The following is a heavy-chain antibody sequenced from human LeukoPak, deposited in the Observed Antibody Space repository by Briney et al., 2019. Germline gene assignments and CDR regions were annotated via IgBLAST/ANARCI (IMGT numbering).Heavy chain of an antibody. J-gene: IGHJ4*02. Sequence: GGSVKVSCKASGYTFTSYAMHWVRPAPGQRLGWMGWINAGNGKPKYSQTFQGRVTITRDTSASTDYIEVSSLRSEDTAVYYCARDHGDIVATAFDYWGQGTVVSVSS. V-gene: IGHV1-3*01. D-gene: IGHD5-12*01. CDR1: GYTFTSYA. CDR2: INAGNGKP. CDR3: ARDHGDIVATAFDY.